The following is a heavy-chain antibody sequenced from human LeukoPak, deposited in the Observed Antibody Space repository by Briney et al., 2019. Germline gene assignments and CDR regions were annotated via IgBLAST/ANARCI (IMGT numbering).Heavy chain of an antibody. V-gene: IGHV3-21*01. D-gene: IGHD5-12*01. Sequence: PGGSLRLSCAASGFSFSDYYMHWVRQAPGKGLEWVSSISFDSGDETLYADSVKGRFTISRDNTKNSMYLQMDSLTVEDTALYFCTRDLPATISLGDDYWGPGILATVSS. CDR2: ISFDSGDET. CDR3: TRDLPATISLGDDY. J-gene: IGHJ4*02. CDR1: GFSFSDYY.